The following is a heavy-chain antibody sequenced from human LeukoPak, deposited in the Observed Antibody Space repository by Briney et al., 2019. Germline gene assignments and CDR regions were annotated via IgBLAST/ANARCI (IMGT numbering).Heavy chain of an antibody. CDR3: AHRRTETLRYFDWYFDY. Sequence: SGPTLVNPTQTLTLTCTFSGFSLSPSGVGVGWIRQPPGKALEWLALIYWDDDKRYSPSLKSRLTITKDTSKTQVVLTMTNMDPVDTATYYCAHRRTETLRYFDWYFDYWGQGTLVTVSS. V-gene: IGHV2-5*02. CDR2: IYWDDDK. CDR1: GFSLSPSGVG. J-gene: IGHJ4*02. D-gene: IGHD3-9*01.